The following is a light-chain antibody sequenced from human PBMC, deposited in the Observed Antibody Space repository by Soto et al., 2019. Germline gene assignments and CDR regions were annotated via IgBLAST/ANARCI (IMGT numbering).Light chain of an antibody. V-gene: IGLV1-44*01. J-gene: IGLJ2*01. CDR3: AAWDDSLNGVV. CDR2: SNS. Sequence: QAVVTQPPSASGTPGQRVTISCSGRSSNIGSNTVNWYQQFPGTAPKLLIYSNSQRPSGVPDRFSGSKSGTSASLAVSGLQSEDEADYYCAAWDDSLNGVVFGGGTKLTVL. CDR1: SSNIGSNT.